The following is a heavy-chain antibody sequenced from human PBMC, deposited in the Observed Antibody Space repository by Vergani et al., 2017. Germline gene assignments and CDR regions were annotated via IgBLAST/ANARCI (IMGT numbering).Heavy chain of an antibody. Sequence: QVQLVESGGGVVQPGRSLRLSCAASGFTFSNYAMHWVRQAPGKGLEWVAVISYDGSNKYYADSVKGRFTISRDNSKNTLYLQMNSLRAEDTAVCYCAKRPAAGIDSWGQGTLVTVSS. D-gene: IGHD2-2*01. CDR2: ISYDGSNK. CDR1: GFTFSNYA. V-gene: IGHV3-30-3*02. CDR3: AKRPAAGIDS. J-gene: IGHJ4*02.